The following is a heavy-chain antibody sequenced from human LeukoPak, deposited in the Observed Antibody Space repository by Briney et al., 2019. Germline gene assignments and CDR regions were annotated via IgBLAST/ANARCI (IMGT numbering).Heavy chain of an antibody. V-gene: IGHV3-23*01. D-gene: IGHD2-8*02. Sequence: GGSLRLSCAASGFTFSSYAMSWVRQAPGKGLEWVSAISGSGGSTYYADSVKGRFTISRDNSKNTLYLQMNSLRAKDTAVYYFARPMGGYGTGRYYFDYGGQGTLVSVSS. J-gene: IGHJ4*02. CDR3: ARPMGGYGTGRYYFDY. CDR2: ISGSGGST. CDR1: GFTFSSYA.